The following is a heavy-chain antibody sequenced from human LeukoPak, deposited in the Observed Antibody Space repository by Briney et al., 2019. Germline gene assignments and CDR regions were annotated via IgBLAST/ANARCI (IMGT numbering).Heavy chain of an antibody. CDR1: GGSISSYY. Sequence: SETLSLTCTVSGGSISSYYWSWIRQPPGNGLEWIGYIYYSGSTNYNPSLKSRVTISVDTSKNQFSLKLSSVTAADTAVYYCARVITTTSYYYYGMDVWGQGTTVTVSS. CDR2: IYYSGST. V-gene: IGHV4-59*01. J-gene: IGHJ6*02. D-gene: IGHD1-1*01. CDR3: ARVITTTSYYYYGMDV.